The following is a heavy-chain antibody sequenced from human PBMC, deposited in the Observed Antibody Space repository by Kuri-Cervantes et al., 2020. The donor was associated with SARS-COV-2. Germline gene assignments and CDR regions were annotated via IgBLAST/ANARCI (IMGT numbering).Heavy chain of an antibody. J-gene: IGHJ4*02. D-gene: IGHD1-26*01. V-gene: IGHV3-11*06. Sequence: GGSLRLSCAASGFTFSDYYMSWIRQAPGKGLEWVSYISSSSSHTNYADSVKGRFTISRDNAKNSLYLQMNSLRAEDTAVYYCARVKISSGSYYVVYFDYWGQGTLVTVSS. CDR2: ISSSSSHT. CDR1: GFTFSDYY. CDR3: ARVKISSGSYYVVYFDY.